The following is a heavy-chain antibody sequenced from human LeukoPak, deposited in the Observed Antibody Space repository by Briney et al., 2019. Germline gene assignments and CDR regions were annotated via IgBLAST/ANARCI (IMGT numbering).Heavy chain of an antibody. Sequence: WGSLRLSCAASEFTFSNYNINWVRQVPGKGLEWVSSISSSSSYIYYADSVKGRFTISRDNAKNSLYLQMNSLRAEDTAVYYCARRAGAYSHPYDYWGQGTLVTVSS. J-gene: IGHJ4*02. CDR1: EFTFSNYN. D-gene: IGHD4/OR15-4a*01. CDR3: ARRAGAYSHPYDY. V-gene: IGHV3-21*01. CDR2: ISSSSSYI.